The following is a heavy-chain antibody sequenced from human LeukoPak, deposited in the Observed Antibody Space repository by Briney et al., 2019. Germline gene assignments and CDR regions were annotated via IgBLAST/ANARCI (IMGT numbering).Heavy chain of an antibody. Sequence: GGSLRLSCAASGFTFSTYGMHWVRQAPGKGLEWVAVISFDGNNEYYADSVKGRFTISRDNSKNTLYLQMNSLRAEDTAVYYCARGHYEMGVWGQGTTVTVSS. J-gene: IGHJ6*02. CDR1: GFTFSTYG. V-gene: IGHV3-30*03. CDR3: ARGHYEMGV. CDR2: ISFDGNNE.